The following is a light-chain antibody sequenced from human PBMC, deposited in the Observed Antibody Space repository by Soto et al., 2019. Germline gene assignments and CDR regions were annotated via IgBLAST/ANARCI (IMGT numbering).Light chain of an antibody. J-gene: IGLJ1*01. CDR2: EVS. CDR1: SSDVGGYNY. CDR3: SSYTSSSTV. Sequence: QSALTQPASVSGSPGQSTTIYCTGTSSDVGGYNYVSWYQQHPGKAPKLMIYEVSNRPSGVSNRFSGSKSGNTASLTISGLQDEDEADYYCSSYTSSSTVFGTGTKGTVL. V-gene: IGLV2-14*01.